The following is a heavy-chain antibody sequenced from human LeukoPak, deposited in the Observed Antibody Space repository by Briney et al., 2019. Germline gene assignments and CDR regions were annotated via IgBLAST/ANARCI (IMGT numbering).Heavy chain of an antibody. CDR1: GYSISSGYY. J-gene: IGHJ4*02. V-gene: IGHV4-4*07. D-gene: IGHD3-9*01. Sequence: PSETLSLTCTVSGYSISSGYYWSWIRQPAGKGLEWIGRIYTSGSTNYNPSLKSRVTMSVDTSKNQFSLKLSSVTAADTAVYYCAREPIYDILTGYYRGFDYWGQGTLVTVSS. CDR3: AREPIYDILTGYYRGFDY. CDR2: IYTSGST.